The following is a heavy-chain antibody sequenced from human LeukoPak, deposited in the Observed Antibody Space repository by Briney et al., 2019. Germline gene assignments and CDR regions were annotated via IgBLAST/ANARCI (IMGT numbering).Heavy chain of an antibody. Sequence: PGGSLRLSCAASGFTFSSYGMHWVRQAPGKGLEWVAFIRYDGSNKYYADSVKGRFTISRDNSKNTLYLRMNSLRAEDTAVYYCAKAFPTVVVPAAITHDYWGQGTLVTVSS. D-gene: IGHD2-2*01. CDR1: GFTFSSYG. J-gene: IGHJ4*02. CDR2: IRYDGSNK. V-gene: IGHV3-30*02. CDR3: AKAFPTVVVPAAITHDY.